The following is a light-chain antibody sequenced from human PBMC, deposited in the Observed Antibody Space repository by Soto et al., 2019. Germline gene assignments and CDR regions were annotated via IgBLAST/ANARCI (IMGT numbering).Light chain of an antibody. CDR3: QQHDNWPRT. V-gene: IGKV3-15*01. J-gene: IGKJ1*01. CDR2: GAS. CDR1: QSVNTD. Sequence: ETVMTQSPVTLSVSPGERATLSRRASQSVNTDLAWFQKKAGQAPRLLIYGASTRATGIPARFSGAGSGTEFTLTISSLQSEDFAVYYCQQHDNWPRTFGQGTRVEIK.